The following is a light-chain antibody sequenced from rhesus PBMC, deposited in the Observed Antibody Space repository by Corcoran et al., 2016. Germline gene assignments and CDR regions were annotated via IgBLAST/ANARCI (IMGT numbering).Light chain of an antibody. J-gene: IGLJ1*01. Sequence: QAAPTQSPSVSGSPGQAVTISCTGTSSDIGGYNRVSWYQQHPGKAPKLMIYDVNKRPSGVSDRVSGSKSGNTVSLTISGLQPEDEADYYCCSYTTRSTYIFGAGTRLTVL. CDR1: SSDIGGYNR. CDR3: CSYTTRSTYI. CDR2: DVN. V-gene: IGLV2-13*03.